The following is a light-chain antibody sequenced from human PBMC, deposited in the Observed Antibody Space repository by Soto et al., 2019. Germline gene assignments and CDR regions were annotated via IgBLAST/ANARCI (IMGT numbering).Light chain of an antibody. CDR3: SSFASTHTYV. CDR1: SSDVAFYNH. Sequence: QSVLTQPASVSGSPGQSITISCTGTSSDVAFYNHVSWYQQHPGKAPKLLIYEVNNQPSGVSHRFSGSKSGNTASLTISGLQAEDEADYYCSSFASTHTYVFGTGTKVTVL. J-gene: IGLJ1*01. CDR2: EVN. V-gene: IGLV2-14*01.